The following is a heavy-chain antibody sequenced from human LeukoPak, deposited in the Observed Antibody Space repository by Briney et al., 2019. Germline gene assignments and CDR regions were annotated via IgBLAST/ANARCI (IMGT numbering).Heavy chain of an antibody. D-gene: IGHD3-10*01. V-gene: IGHV3-23*01. CDR2: ISGGGDGI. CDR1: AFTFSGYA. J-gene: IGHJ4*01. CDR3: AKGSGGGMYYFDY. Sequence: GGSLRLSCAASAFTFSGYAMNWVRRAPGKGLEWVSVISGGGDGIYYADSVKGRFTISRDNSKNTLYLQMNSLRAEDTAVYYCAKGSGGGMYYFDYWGYGTLVTVSS.